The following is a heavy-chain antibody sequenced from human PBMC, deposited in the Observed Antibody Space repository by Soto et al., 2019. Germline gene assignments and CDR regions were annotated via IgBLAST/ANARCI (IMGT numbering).Heavy chain of an antibody. CDR2: IYYSGST. Sequence: KPSETLSLTCTVSGGSISSGGYYWSWIRQHPGKGLEWIGYIYYSGSTYYNPSLKSRVTISVDTSKNQFSLKLSSVTAADTAVYYCARDRHYYDSSGYYIGGMDVWGQGTTVTVSS. V-gene: IGHV4-31*03. CDR1: GGSISSGGYY. J-gene: IGHJ6*02. D-gene: IGHD3-22*01. CDR3: ARDRHYYDSSGYYIGGMDV.